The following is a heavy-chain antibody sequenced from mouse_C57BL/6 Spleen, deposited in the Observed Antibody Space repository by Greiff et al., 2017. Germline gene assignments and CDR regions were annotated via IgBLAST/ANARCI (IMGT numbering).Heavy chain of an antibody. Sequence: VQLKQPGAELVRPGSSVKLSCKASGYTFTSYWMHWVKQRPIQGLEWIGNIDPSDSETHYNQKFKDKDTLTVDKSSSTAYMQLMSLTSEDSAVYYCARGIYGNYGYFDVWGTGTTVTVSS. CDR3: ARGIYGNYGYFDV. CDR2: IDPSDSET. J-gene: IGHJ1*03. CDR1: GYTFTSYW. V-gene: IGHV1-52*01. D-gene: IGHD2-1*01.